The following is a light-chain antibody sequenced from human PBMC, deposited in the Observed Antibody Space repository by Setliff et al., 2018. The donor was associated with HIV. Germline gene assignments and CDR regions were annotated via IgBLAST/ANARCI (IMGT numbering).Light chain of an antibody. V-gene: IGKV4-1*01. CDR1: RSVLYSSNNKNY. J-gene: IGKJ1*01. CDR3: QQYYSTPPT. CDR2: WAS. Sequence: DIVMTQSPDSLPVSLGERATINCKSSRSVLYSSNNKNYLAWYQQKPGQPPKLLIFWASTRESGVPDRFSGSGSGTDFTLTISSLQAEDVAVYYCQQYYSTPPTFGQGTKVDI.